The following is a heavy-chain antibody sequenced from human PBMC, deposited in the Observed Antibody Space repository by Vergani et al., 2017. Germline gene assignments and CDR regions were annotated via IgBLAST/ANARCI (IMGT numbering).Heavy chain of an antibody. V-gene: IGHV3-11*01. CDR1: GFTFSDYY. Sequence: QVQLVESGGGLVKPGGSLRLSCAASGFTFSDYYMSWIRQAPGKGLEWVSYISSSGSTIYYADSVKGRFPISRDNAKNSLYLQMNSLRAEDTSVYYCARCGLGPEGSSWSYYYYYYYMDVWGQGTTVTVSS. CDR2: ISSSGSTI. D-gene: IGHD6-13*01. J-gene: IGHJ6*03. CDR3: ARCGLGPEGSSWSYYYYYYYMDV.